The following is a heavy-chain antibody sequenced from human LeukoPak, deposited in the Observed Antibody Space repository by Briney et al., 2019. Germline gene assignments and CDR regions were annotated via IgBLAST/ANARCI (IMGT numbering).Heavy chain of an antibody. V-gene: IGHV3-21*01. CDR3: ARDWGSSWGFDY. CDR1: GFTFSSYS. CDR2: ISSSSSYI. Sequence: PGGSLRLSCAASGFTFSSYSMNWVRQAPGKGLEWVSSISSSSSYIYYADSVKGRFTISRDNAKNSLYLQMNSLRAEDTAAYYCARDWGSSWGFDYWGQGTLVTVSS. J-gene: IGHJ4*02. D-gene: IGHD6-13*01.